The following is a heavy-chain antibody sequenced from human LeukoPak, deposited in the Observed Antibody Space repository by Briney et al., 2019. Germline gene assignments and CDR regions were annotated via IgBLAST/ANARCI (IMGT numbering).Heavy chain of an antibody. CDR1: GGTFSSYA. J-gene: IGHJ4*02. CDR2: IIPIFGTA. Sequence: ASVTVSCTASGGTFSSYAISWVRQAPGQGLEWMGGIIPIFGTANYAQKFQGRVTITADESTSTAYMELSSLRSEDTAVYYCARDDYGVPFDYWGQGTLVTVSS. D-gene: IGHD4-17*01. CDR3: ARDDYGVPFDY. V-gene: IGHV1-69*13.